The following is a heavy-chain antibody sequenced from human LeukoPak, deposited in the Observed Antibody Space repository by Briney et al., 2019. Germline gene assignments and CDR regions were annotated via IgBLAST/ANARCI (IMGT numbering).Heavy chain of an antibody. D-gene: IGHD3-3*01. CDR3: ARVPFSIFGVVNPHPHWFDP. CDR1: GYTFTSYD. V-gene: IGHV1-8*01. CDR2: MNPNSGNT. J-gene: IGHJ5*02. Sequence: ASVKVSCKASGYTFTSYDINWVRQATGQGLEWMGWMNPNSGNTGYAQKFQGRVTMTRNTSISTAYMKLSSLRSEDTAVYYCARVPFSIFGVVNPHPHWFDPWGQGTLVTVSS.